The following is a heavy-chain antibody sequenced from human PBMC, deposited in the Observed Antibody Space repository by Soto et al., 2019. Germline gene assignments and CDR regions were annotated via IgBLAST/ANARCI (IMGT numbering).Heavy chain of an antibody. CDR1: GASISSNY. CDR3: ATRTFGSNAFFDT. Sequence: SETLSLTCSVSGASISSNYWSWVRQPPGKGLEWIGYIYFGGTTQSNPSLKSRAIISLDTSKNQFSLNLSSVTAADTAVYYCATRTFGSNAFFDTWGQGALVTAPQ. V-gene: IGHV4-59*08. CDR2: IYFGGTT. D-gene: IGHD3-10*01. J-gene: IGHJ4*02.